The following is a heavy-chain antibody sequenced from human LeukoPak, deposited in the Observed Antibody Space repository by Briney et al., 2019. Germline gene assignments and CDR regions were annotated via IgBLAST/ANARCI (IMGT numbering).Heavy chain of an antibody. CDR3: ARSYSGYDPALDY. D-gene: IGHD5-12*01. CDR2: IYYSGST. Sequence: SETLSLTCTVSGGSISSYYWSWIRQPPGKGLEWIGNIYYSGSTNYNPSLKSRVTISVDTSKNQFSLKLSSVTAADTAVYYCARSYSGYDPALDYWGQGTLVTVSS. J-gene: IGHJ4*02. V-gene: IGHV4-59*01. CDR1: GGSISSYY.